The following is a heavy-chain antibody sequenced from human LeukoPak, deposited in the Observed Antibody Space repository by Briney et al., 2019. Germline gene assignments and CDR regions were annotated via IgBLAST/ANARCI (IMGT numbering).Heavy chain of an antibody. CDR3: ARDHY. CDR1: GFTFSSYA. V-gene: IGHV3-21*01. CDR2: ISGSGDNT. J-gene: IGHJ4*02. Sequence: GGSLRLSCAASGFTFSSYAMNWVRQAPGKGLEWASSISGSGDNTNYADSVKGRFTISRDNAKNSLYLQMNSLRAEDTAVYYCARDHYWGQGTLVTVSS.